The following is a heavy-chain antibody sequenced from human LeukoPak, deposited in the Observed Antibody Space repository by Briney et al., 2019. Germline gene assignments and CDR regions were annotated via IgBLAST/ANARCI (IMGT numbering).Heavy chain of an antibody. CDR3: VNGDGFDY. J-gene: IGHJ4*02. CDR1: GFTFGTYW. V-gene: IGHV3-7*01. D-gene: IGHD5-24*01. Sequence: PGGSLRLSCATSGFTFGTYWMSWVRQAPGKGLEWVANIKQDGSEKYYVDSVKGRFTISRDNAKNSLYLQMNSLRAEDTAVYYCVNGDGFDYWGQGTLVTVSS. CDR2: IKQDGSEK.